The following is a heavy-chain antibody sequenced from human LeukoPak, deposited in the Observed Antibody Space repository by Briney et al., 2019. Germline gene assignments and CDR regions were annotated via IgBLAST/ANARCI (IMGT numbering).Heavy chain of an antibody. J-gene: IGHJ4*02. CDR2: ISSSSSYI. Sequence: GGSLRHSCSASGFTFSSYSMNWVRQAPGKGLEWVSSISSSSSYIYYADSVKGRFTISRDNAKNSLYLQMNTLRAEDTAVYYCASDFRPSGYSYGTFDYWGQGTLVTVSS. CDR3: ASDFRPSGYSYGTFDY. D-gene: IGHD5-18*01. V-gene: IGHV3-21*01. CDR1: GFTFSSYS.